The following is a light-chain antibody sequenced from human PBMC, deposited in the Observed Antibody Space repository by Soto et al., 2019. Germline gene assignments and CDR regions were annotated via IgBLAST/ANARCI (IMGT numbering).Light chain of an antibody. J-gene: IGKJ1*01. CDR1: QSVSGN. Sequence: IVMTQSPATVSASPGGRVTLSCRASQSVSGNVAWYHQKPGQPPRLLVYGASTTATDIPARFFGSGSETDFTLTITRLQSEDFGTYYCQQFNSWPRTFGQGTKVDIK. V-gene: IGKV3-15*01. CDR2: GAS. CDR3: QQFNSWPRT.